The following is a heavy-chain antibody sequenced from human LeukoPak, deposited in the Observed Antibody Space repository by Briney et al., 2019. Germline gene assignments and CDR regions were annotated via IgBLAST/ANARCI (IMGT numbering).Heavy chain of an antibody. Sequence: GGPLRLSCAASGFTFSSYSMNWVRQAPGKGLEWVSSISSSSSYIYYADSVKGRFTISRDNAKNSLYLQMSSLRAEDTAVYYCARDLDYGGNSGFDYWGQGTLVTVSS. V-gene: IGHV3-21*01. D-gene: IGHD4-23*01. CDR1: GFTFSSYS. CDR2: ISSSSSYI. J-gene: IGHJ4*02. CDR3: ARDLDYGGNSGFDY.